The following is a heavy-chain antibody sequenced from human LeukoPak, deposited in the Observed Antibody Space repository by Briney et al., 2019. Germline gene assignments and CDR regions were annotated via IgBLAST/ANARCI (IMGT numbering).Heavy chain of an antibody. D-gene: IGHD3-10*02. J-gene: IGHJ6*04. CDR3: AELGITMIGGV. CDR2: ISSTSRTI. Sequence: GGSLRLSCAASGFTFSSYGMHWGRQAPGKGLEWGSYISSTSRTIYYADSVKGRFTISRDNAKNSLYLQMNSLRAEDTAVYYCAELGITMIGGVWGKGTTVTISS. CDR1: GFTFSSYG. V-gene: IGHV3-48*04.